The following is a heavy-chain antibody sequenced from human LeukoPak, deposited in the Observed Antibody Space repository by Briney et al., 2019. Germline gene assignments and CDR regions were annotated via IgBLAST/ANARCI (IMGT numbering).Heavy chain of an antibody. CDR2: IIPIFGTA. CDR1: GGTFSSYA. V-gene: IGHV1-69*05. Sequence: ASVKVSCKASGGTFSSYAISWVRQAPGQGLEWMGGIIPIFGTANYAQKFQGRVTITTDESTSTAYMELSSLRSEDTAVYYCAREIPYSGSYLGFDYWGREPWSPSPQ. J-gene: IGHJ4*02. CDR3: AREIPYSGSYLGFDY. D-gene: IGHD1-26*01.